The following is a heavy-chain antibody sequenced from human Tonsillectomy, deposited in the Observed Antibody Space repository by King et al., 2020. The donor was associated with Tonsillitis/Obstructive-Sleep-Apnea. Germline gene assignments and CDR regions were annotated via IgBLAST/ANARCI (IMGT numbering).Heavy chain of an antibody. D-gene: IGHD3-22*01. Sequence: HVQLVESGGGVVQPGRSLRLSCAASGFIFSSYAIHWVRQAPGKGLEWVAVISYDGSNTYYADSVKGRFTISRDNSKNTLDLQMNSLRAEDTAVYYCARECIYDSSGYADAFDIWGQGTMVTVSS. V-gene: IGHV3-30*04. CDR2: ISYDGSNT. CDR3: ARECIYDSSGYADAFDI. CDR1: GFIFSSYA. J-gene: IGHJ3*02.